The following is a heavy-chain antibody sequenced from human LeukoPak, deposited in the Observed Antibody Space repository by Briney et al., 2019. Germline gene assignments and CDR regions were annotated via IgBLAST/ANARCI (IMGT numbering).Heavy chain of an antibody. D-gene: IGHD1-14*01. Sequence: GGSLRLSCAASGFTFSAFWMHWVRQGPGKEPMWVSRINPDGSITSYADSVKGRFSISRDNAKNTLFLQISSLRAEDTAVYYCTRDMWGTSDYWGQGTLVTVSS. CDR2: INPDGSIT. V-gene: IGHV3-74*01. J-gene: IGHJ4*02. CDR1: GFTFSAFW. CDR3: TRDMWGTSDY.